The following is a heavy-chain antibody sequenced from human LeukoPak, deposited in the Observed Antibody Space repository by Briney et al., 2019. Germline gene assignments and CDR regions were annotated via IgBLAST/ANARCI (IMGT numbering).Heavy chain of an antibody. J-gene: IGHJ4*02. V-gene: IGHV1-46*01. D-gene: IGHD3-9*01. Sequence: ASVKVSCKASGYTFTSYYMHWVRQAPGQGLEWMVIINPSGGSTSYAQKFQGRVTITRDTSASTAYMELSSLRSEDTAVYYCAREYDILTGYYNDVQPFDYWGQGTLVTVSS. CDR1: GYTFTSYY. CDR3: AREYDILTGYYNDVQPFDY. CDR2: INPSGGST.